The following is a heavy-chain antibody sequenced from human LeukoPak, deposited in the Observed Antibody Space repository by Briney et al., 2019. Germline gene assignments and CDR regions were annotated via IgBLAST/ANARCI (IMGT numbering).Heavy chain of an antibody. Sequence: PGRSLRLSCAASGFTFSSYGMHWVRQAPGKGLEWLAVIWNDESNKNYADSVKGRFTISRDNSKNTLYLQMNSLRAEDTAVYYCAKSALRFLEWLLPDHYFDYWGQGTLVTVSS. D-gene: IGHD3-3*01. V-gene: IGHV3-33*06. CDR1: GFTFSSYG. CDR2: IWNDESNK. CDR3: AKSALRFLEWLLPDHYFDY. J-gene: IGHJ4*02.